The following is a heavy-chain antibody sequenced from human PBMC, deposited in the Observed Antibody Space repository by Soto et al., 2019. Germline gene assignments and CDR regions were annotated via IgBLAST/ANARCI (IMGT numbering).Heavy chain of an antibody. V-gene: IGHV3-30*18. J-gene: IGHJ4*02. CDR1: GFTFRSSG. D-gene: IGHD3-22*01. CDR2: ISFDGSYK. CDR3: AKAAVFYYHDSRGASPPNY. Sequence: PGGSLRLSCAASGFTFRSSGMHWVRQAPGKGLEWLAVISFDGSYKYFADSVKGRFTISRDNSKYTLYLKMNSLRAEDTAVYYWAKAAVFYYHDSRGASPPNYWGGEILFTVS.